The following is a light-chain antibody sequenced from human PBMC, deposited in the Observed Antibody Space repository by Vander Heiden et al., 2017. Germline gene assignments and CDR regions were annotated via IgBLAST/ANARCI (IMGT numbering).Light chain of an antibody. Sequence: DIQMTPSPSSLSASVGDRVTITCQASQDISNYLNSYQQILGKVPKLLIYDASNLETGVPSRFRGRAPGTDFTFTIISPQPQDHATSYCQQDDTLPLTFGGGTKVEIK. CDR2: DAS. J-gene: IGKJ4*01. CDR3: QQDDTLPLT. V-gene: IGKV1-33*01. CDR1: QDISNY.